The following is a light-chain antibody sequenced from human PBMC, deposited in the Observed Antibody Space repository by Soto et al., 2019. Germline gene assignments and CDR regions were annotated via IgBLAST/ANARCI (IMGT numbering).Light chain of an antibody. CDR3: QQYGSSPKT. CDR1: QSVSSNY. CDR2: GAS. Sequence: EIMLTQSPGTLSLSPGERATLSCWASQSVSSNYLAWYQQKPGQAPRLLIYGASSRATDIPHRFRGSGSGTDFTLTITRLEPEDFAVYYCQQYGSSPKTFGQGTKVEIK. J-gene: IGKJ1*01. V-gene: IGKV3-20*01.